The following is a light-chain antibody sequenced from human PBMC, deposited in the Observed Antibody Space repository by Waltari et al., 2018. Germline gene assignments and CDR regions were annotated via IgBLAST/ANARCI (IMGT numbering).Light chain of an antibody. J-gene: IGLJ2*01. CDR3: CSYAGSSTVV. V-gene: IGLV2-23*02. CDR1: SSDVGTYNL. CDR2: EVS. Sequence: QSALTQPASVSGSPGQSITISCTGTSSDVGTYNLVSWYQNHPGKAPKLMIYEVSKRPSGVSYRFSGSKSGNTASLTISGLQTDDEADYYCCSYAGSSTVVFGGGTKLTVL.